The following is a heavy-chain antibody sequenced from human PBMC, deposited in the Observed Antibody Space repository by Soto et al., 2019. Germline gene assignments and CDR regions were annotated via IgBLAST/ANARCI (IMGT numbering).Heavy chain of an antibody. D-gene: IGHD6-13*01. CDR2: IRLRGSP. V-gene: IGHV4-34*01. CDR1: RGSFSGHD. CDR3: ARGRNPYSRRCLRYYVVF. J-gene: IGHJ4*02. Sequence: SLTCAVYRGSFSGHDRSWIRQPPGKGLDWIGEIRLRGSPNYNPYLKSRVTIPGDTCKNQFSLKPTNAAAADTAVYYCARGRNPYSRRCLRYYVVFWGQ.